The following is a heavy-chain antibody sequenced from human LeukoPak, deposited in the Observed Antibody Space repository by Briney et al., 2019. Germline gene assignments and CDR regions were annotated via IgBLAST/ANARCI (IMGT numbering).Heavy chain of an antibody. CDR3: ARDLGIAVAGTGY. Sequence: GGSLRLSCAASGFTFSSYEVNWVRQAPGKGLEWVSYISSSGSTIYYADSVKGRFTISRDNAKNSLYLQMNSLRAEDTAVYYCARDLGIAVAGTGYWGQGTLVTVSS. CDR1: GFTFSSYE. D-gene: IGHD6-19*01. V-gene: IGHV3-48*03. CDR2: ISSSGSTI. J-gene: IGHJ4*02.